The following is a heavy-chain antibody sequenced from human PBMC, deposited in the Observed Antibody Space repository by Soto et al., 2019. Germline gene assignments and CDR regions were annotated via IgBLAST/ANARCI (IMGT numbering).Heavy chain of an antibody. V-gene: IGHV4-30-2*01. D-gene: IGHD6-13*01. CDR3: ASSSSWTKYYFDY. CDR1: GGSISSGGYS. Sequence: QQQLQESGSGLVKPSQTLSLTCAVSGGSISSGGYSWSWIRQPPGKGLEWIGYIYHSGSTYYNPSLKSRVTISVDRSKNQFSLKLSSVTAADTAVYYCASSSSWTKYYFDYWGQGTLVTVSS. J-gene: IGHJ4*02. CDR2: IYHSGST.